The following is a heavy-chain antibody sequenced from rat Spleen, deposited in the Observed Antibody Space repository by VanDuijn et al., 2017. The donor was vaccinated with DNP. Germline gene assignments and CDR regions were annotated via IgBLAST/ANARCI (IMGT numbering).Heavy chain of an antibody. Sequence: EVQLVESGGGLVQPGRSLKLSCVASGFTFSDYYMAWVRQTPKKGLEWVTTITSNGDTTYYRDSVKGRFTISRDDAKSTLYLQMDSLRSEDTATYYCTTEKYYFDFWGQGVMVTVSS. CDR3: TTEKYYFDF. J-gene: IGHJ2*01. CDR2: ITSNGDTT. CDR1: GFTFSDYY. V-gene: IGHV5-20*01.